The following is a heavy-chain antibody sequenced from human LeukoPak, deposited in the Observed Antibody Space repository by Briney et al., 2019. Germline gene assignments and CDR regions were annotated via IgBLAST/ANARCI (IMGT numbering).Heavy chain of an antibody. V-gene: IGHV4-39*01. Sequence: PSQSLSLTCTVSGDSMRDTNYYWGWIRQPPGKGLEWIGTVFYRGRTSNNPSLKSRVTISVDTSTNQFSLTLSSVTAADTAVYYCARQRFRAYFYYYMDVWGNGTTVTVSS. CDR1: GDSMRDTNYY. J-gene: IGHJ6*03. D-gene: IGHD2-21*01. CDR3: ARQRFRAYFYYYMDV. CDR2: VFYRGRT.